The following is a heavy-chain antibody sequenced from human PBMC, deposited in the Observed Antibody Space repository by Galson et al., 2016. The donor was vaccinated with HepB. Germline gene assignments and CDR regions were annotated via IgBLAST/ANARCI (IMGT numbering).Heavy chain of an antibody. CDR1: GFTFRYYA. CDR2: ISGAGGTT. CDR3: AKERGWYGGPNYGS. Sequence: SLRLSCASSGFTFRYYAMTWVRRAPGKGLEWVSDISGAGGTTHYADSVKGRFTIPRDNSRDTLYLQMDRLRAADTAAYYCAKERGWYGGPNYGSWGQGTLVTVSS. D-gene: IGHD2-15*01. V-gene: IGHV3-23*01. J-gene: IGHJ5*02.